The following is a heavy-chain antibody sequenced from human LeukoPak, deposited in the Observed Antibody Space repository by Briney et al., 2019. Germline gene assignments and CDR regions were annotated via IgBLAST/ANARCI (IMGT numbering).Heavy chain of an antibody. V-gene: IGHV1-69*13. J-gene: IGHJ4*02. Sequence: GASVKVSCKASGGTFSSYAISWVRQAPGQGLEWMGGIIPIFGTANYAQKFQGRDTITADESTSTAYMELSSLRSEDTAVYYCASGAAVAGKKGFDYWGQGTLVTVSS. CDR3: ASGAAVAGKKGFDY. CDR2: IIPIFGTA. D-gene: IGHD6-19*01. CDR1: GGTFSSYA.